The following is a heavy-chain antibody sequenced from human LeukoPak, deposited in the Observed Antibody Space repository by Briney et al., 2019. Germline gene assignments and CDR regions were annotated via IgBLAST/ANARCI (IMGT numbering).Heavy chain of an antibody. CDR2: IRYDGSGK. CDR1: GFTFSSYG. D-gene: IGHD6-13*01. Sequence: GGSLRLSCAASGFTFSSYGMHWVRQAPGKGLEWVAFIRYDGSGKYYGDSVKGRFTISRDISKNTLHLQMNSLRAEYTAVYYCAKVASIAAAGEFGSWGQGALVTVSS. J-gene: IGHJ4*02. CDR3: AKVASIAAAGEFGS. V-gene: IGHV3-30*02.